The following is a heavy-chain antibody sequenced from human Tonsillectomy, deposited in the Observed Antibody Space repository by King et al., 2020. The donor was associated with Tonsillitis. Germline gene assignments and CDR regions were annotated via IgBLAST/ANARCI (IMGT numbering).Heavy chain of an antibody. D-gene: IGHD2-15*01. CDR3: AEEGVCSGYNCYSGKDWFDP. J-gene: IGHJ5*02. CDR1: GFTFSDYA. V-gene: IGHV3-30*04. CDR2: ISYDGSNK. Sequence: QLVQSGGGVVQPGRSLRLSCAASGFTFSDYAMHWVRQAPGKGLEWVAVISYDGSNKYYADSVKGRFTISRDNSKNTVYLQMNSQKPEDTAIFYCAEEGVCSGYNCYSGKDWFDPWGQGTLVTVSS.